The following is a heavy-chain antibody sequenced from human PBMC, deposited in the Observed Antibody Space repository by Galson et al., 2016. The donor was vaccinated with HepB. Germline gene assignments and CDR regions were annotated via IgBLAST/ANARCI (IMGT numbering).Heavy chain of an antibody. D-gene: IGHD4-11*01. CDR2: ISANSGNT. V-gene: IGHV1-18*04. Sequence: CKASGYGFPTYGISWVRQAPGQGLEWLGWISANSGNTIYAQKFQDRVTMTRDTSASTVYMDLRSLRSDDTAVYYCARDVQFRFDYWGQGTLVTVSS. CDR3: ARDVQFRFDY. CDR1: GYGFPTYG. J-gene: IGHJ4*02.